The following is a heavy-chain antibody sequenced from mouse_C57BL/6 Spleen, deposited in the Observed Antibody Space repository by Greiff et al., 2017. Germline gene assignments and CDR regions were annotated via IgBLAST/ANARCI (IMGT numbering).Heavy chain of an antibody. CDR2: ISDGGSYT. J-gene: IGHJ4*01. V-gene: IGHV5-4*03. Sequence: EVKLVESGGGLVKPGGSLKLSCAASGFTFSSYAMSWVRQTPEKRLEWVATISDGGSYTYYPDNVKGRFTISRDNAKNNLYLHRSHLKSEDTAMYYCARDMITSDAMDYWGQGTSVTVSS. CDR1: GFTFSSYA. CDR3: ARDMITSDAMDY. D-gene: IGHD2-4*01.